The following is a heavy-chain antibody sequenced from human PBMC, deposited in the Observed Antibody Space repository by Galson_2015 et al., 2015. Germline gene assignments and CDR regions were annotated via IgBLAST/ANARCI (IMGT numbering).Heavy chain of an antibody. D-gene: IGHD6-13*01. CDR3: ARYGIAAAGSSGDY. CDR2: IYPGDSDT. CDR1: RYTFSSYW. J-gene: IGHJ4*02. V-gene: IGHV5-51*01. Sequence: QSGAEVKKPGESLKISCKGSRYTFSSYWIGWVRQMPGKGLEWMGVIYPGDSDTRYSPSFQGQVTMSADRSINTAYLQWISLKASGTAMYYCARYGIAAAGSSGDYWGQGTLVTVSS.